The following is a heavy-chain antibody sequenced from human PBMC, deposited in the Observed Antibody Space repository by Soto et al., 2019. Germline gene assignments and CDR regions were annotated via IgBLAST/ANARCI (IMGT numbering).Heavy chain of an antibody. CDR3: ARDSPVVGATGALDC. D-gene: IGHD1-26*01. CDR2: ISFDGGKI. V-gene: IGHV3-30-3*01. Sequence: QVQLVESGGGVVQPGRSLRLSCAASGFTFSDYAVHWVRQAPGKGLEWVTLISFDGGKIYYADSVQGRFTISRDNSKSTLYLQMDRLRTEDTAAYYCARDSPVVGATGALDCWGQGTLVTVSS. CDR1: GFTFSDYA. J-gene: IGHJ4*02.